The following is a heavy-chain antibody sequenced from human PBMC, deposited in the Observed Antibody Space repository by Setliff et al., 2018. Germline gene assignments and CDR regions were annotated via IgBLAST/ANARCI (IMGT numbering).Heavy chain of an antibody. CDR1: GGSISSISYQ. Sequence: PSETLSLTCTVSGGSISSISYQWGWVRQTPGKGLEWLGSIYYSGTAYYNPSLKSRVTISVDTSKNQLFLKLSSVTAADTAVYYCARNKADDNSGADTFDMWGQGTMVTVSS. D-gene: IGHD1-20*01. CDR3: ARNKADDNSGADTFDM. CDR2: IYYSGTA. J-gene: IGHJ3*02. V-gene: IGHV4-39*07.